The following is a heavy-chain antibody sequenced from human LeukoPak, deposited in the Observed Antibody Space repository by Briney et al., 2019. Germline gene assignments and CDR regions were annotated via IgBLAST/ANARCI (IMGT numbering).Heavy chain of an antibody. CDR2: IYYSGST. V-gene: IGHV4-39*01. CDR1: GGSISSSSYY. Sequence: PSETLSLTCTVSGGSISSSSYYWGWLRQPPGKGLEWIGSIYYSGSTYYNPSLKSRVTISVDTSKNQFSLKLSSVTAADTAVYYCARLPSNWVPAAQGFDYWGQGTLVTVSS. J-gene: IGHJ4*02. D-gene: IGHD2-2*01. CDR3: ARLPSNWVPAAQGFDY.